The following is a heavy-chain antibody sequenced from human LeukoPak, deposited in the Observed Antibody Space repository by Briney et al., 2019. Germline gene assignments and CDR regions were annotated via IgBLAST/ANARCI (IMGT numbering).Heavy chain of an antibody. CDR1: GYTFTDYY. V-gene: IGHV1-2*02. D-gene: IGHD4-11*01. Sequence: ASVKVSCKASGYTFTDYYMHWVRQAPGQGLEWMGWINPNSGGTNYAQKFQGRVTMTRDTSISTAYMELSRLRSDDTAVYYCARDLGRIIDYSNYGKYNWFDPWGQGTLVTVSS. CDR2: INPNSGGT. J-gene: IGHJ5*02. CDR3: ARDLGRIIDYSNYGKYNWFDP.